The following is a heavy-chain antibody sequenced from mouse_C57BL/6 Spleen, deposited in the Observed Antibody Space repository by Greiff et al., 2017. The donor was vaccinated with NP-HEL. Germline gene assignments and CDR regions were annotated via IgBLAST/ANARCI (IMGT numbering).Heavy chain of an antibody. CDR3: ARWDYGSSYEGVDY. CDR2: IYPRSGNT. D-gene: IGHD1-1*01. J-gene: IGHJ2*01. V-gene: IGHV1-81*01. Sequence: VQLQQSGAELARPGASVKLSCKASGYTFTSYGISWVKQRTGQGLEWIGEIYPRSGNTYYNEKFKGKATLTAEKSSSTAYRELRSLTSEDSAVYFCARWDYGSSYEGVDYWGQGTTLTVSS. CDR1: GYTFTSYG.